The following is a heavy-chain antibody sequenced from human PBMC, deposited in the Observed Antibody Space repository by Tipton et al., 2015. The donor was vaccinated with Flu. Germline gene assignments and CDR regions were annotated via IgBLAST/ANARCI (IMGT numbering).Heavy chain of an antibody. J-gene: IGHJ5*01. Sequence: LSLSCTVSGDSISNTYYWGWIRQPLGKGLEWIGNIHRGGSALYNPSLSSRVPISADTSKNQFSLKLTSLTATDTAVNYCARRDFSNYVSDPKCWFDSWGQGALVTVSS. D-gene: IGHD4-11*01. CDR1: GDSISNTYY. CDR2: IHRGGSA. V-gene: IGHV4-38-2*02. CDR3: ARRDFSNYVSDPKCWFDS.